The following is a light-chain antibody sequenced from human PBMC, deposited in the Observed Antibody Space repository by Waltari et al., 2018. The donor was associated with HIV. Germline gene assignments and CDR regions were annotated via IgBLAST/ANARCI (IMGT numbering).Light chain of an antibody. Sequence: SYELTQPPSVSVSPGQAATITCSGDKLDDKYVCWYQQKPGRSPVLLIYQADKRLSGIPDRFSGSNSGNTATLTISGTQTMDEADYYCQAWDSGTGVFGTGTTVTVL. CDR3: QAWDSGTGV. CDR1: KLDDKY. CDR2: QAD. J-gene: IGLJ1*01. V-gene: IGLV3-1*01.